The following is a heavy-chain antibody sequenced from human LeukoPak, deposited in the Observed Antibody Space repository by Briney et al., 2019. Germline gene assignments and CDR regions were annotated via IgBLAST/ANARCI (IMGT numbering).Heavy chain of an antibody. V-gene: IGHV3-23*01. CDR1: GFTFSSYA. Sequence: GGSLRLSCAASGFTFSSYAMNWVRQAPGKGLEWVSAISGRGESTYYADSVRGRFIISRDNSKNTVFLQLKSLRAEDTAIYYCAKLEGSGWSGYMDVWGKGTTVTVS. J-gene: IGHJ6*03. CDR3: AKLEGSGWSGYMDV. D-gene: IGHD6-19*01. CDR2: ISGRGEST.